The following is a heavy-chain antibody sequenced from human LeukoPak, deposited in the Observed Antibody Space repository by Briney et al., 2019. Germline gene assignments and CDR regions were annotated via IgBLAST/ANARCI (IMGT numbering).Heavy chain of an antibody. Sequence: ASVKVSCKASGFTFTSYAIHWVRQAPGQRLEWMGWISAGNGNTKYSQNFQGRVTFISNTSATTAFMELSSLRSEDAAVYYCARDSGSGSNDYWGQGTLVTVSS. D-gene: IGHD1-26*01. CDR1: GFTFTSYA. J-gene: IGHJ4*02. CDR3: ARDSGSGSNDY. CDR2: ISAGNGNT. V-gene: IGHV1-3*01.